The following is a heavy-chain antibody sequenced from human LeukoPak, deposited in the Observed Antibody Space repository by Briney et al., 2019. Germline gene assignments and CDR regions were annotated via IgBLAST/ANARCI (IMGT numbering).Heavy chain of an antibody. D-gene: IGHD6-13*01. V-gene: IGHV3-23*01. Sequence: PTGGSLRLSCAASGFTFSSYGMHWVRQAPGKGLEWVSDISGGGATTFYADSVKGRFTISRDNSKNTLYLQLSSLRAEDTAVYYCAKSTGYSTTGRDFDFWGRGNLVPVSS. J-gene: IGHJ4*02. CDR1: GFTFSSYG. CDR3: AKSTGYSTTGRDFDF. CDR2: ISGGGATT.